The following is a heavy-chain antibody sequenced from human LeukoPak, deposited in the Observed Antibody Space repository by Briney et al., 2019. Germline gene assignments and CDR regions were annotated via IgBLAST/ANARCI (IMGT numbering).Heavy chain of an antibody. D-gene: IGHD6-6*01. CDR2: ISTYNANT. J-gene: IGHJ4*02. V-gene: IGHV1-18*01. CDR3: ARERLEGSSSSFDY. Sequence: ATAKVSCKASGYIFTSYGISWVRQAPGQGLEWMGWISTYNANTNYAQKLQGRVTMTTDTSTSTAYMELSSLRSEDTAVYYCARERLEGSSSSFDYWGQGTLVTVSS. CDR1: GYIFTSYG.